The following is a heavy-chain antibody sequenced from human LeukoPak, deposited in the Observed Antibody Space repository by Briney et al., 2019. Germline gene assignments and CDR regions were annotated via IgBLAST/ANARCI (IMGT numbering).Heavy chain of an antibody. D-gene: IGHD5-18*01. CDR2: ISWDGSIT. J-gene: IGHJ4*02. CDR1: GFTFDDYT. Sequence: GGSLRLSCAASGFTFDDYTMYWVRQAPGKGLAWVSLISWDGSITYYADSVRGRFTISRDNRKNSLHLQMNSLRADDTAVYYCARDQGYRYGSTYRSTVFDYWGQGTLVTVSS. V-gene: IGHV3-43D*03. CDR3: ARDQGYRYGSTYRSTVFDY.